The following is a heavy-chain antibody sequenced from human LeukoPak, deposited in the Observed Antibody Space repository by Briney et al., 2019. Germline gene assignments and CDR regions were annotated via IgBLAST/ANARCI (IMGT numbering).Heavy chain of an antibody. CDR3: AKDRRSSGPYNWFDP. CDR2: ISGTGVNT. V-gene: IGHV3-23*01. CDR1: GFTFSSYA. J-gene: IGHJ5*02. Sequence: GGSLRLSCAVSGFTFSSYAMSWVRQAPGKGLEWVSSISGTGVNTFDADSVKGRFTISRDNSKNTLYLQMNRLRAEDTAIYYCAKDRRSSGPYNWFDPWGQGTLVTVSS. D-gene: IGHD3-22*01.